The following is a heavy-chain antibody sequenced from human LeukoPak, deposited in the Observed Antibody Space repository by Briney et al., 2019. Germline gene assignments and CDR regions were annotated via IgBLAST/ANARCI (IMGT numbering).Heavy chain of an antibody. V-gene: IGHV4-4*07. CDR3: ARILSEIAVAHPANAFDI. J-gene: IGHJ3*02. Sequence: SEALSLTCTVSGGSVSSYYWSWIRQPAGKGLEWIGRIYTSGSTNYNPSLKSRVTMSVDTSKNQFSLKLSSVTAADTAVYYCARILSEIAVAHPANAFDIWGQGTMVTVSS. CDR1: GGSVSSYY. D-gene: IGHD6-19*01. CDR2: IYTSGST.